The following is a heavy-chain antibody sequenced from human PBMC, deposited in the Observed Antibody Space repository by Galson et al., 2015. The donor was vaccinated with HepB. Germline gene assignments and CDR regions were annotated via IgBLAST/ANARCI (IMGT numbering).Heavy chain of an antibody. Sequence: SLRLSCAASGFTFSSYAMSWVRQAPGKGLEWVSAISGSGGSTNYADSVRGRFTISRDNTRDSLYLHMNSLRAEDTAVYYCAREDSSTWYLAFDIWGQGTMVTVSS. CDR1: GFTFSSYA. J-gene: IGHJ3*02. D-gene: IGHD6-13*01. CDR2: ISGSGGST. V-gene: IGHV3-23*01. CDR3: AREDSSTWYLAFDI.